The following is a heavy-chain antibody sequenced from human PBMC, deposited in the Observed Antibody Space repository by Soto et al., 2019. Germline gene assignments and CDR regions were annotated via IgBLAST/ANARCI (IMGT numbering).Heavy chain of an antibody. CDR3: ARGYIVVVPAARNRHFSYYYYGMDV. Sequence: ASVKVSCKASGGTFSSYAISWVRQAPGQGLEWMGGIIPIFGTANYAQKFQGRVTITADESTSTAYMELSSLRSEDTAVYYCARGYIVVVPAARNRHFSYYYYGMDVWGQGTTVTVSS. J-gene: IGHJ6*02. CDR2: IIPIFGTA. D-gene: IGHD2-2*01. CDR1: GGTFSSYA. V-gene: IGHV1-69*13.